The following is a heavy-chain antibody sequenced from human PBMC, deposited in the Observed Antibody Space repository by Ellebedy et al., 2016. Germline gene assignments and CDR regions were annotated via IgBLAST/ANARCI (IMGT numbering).Heavy chain of an antibody. V-gene: IGHV4-34*01. CDR2: IYYSGST. D-gene: IGHD3-22*01. CDR3: ARHGTMIVVVNP. CDR1: GGSFSGYY. J-gene: IGHJ3*01. Sequence: SETLSLTCAVYGGSFSGYYWSWIRQPPGKGLEWIGSIYYSGSTYYNPSLKSRVTISVDTSKNQFSLKLSSVTAADTAVYYCARHGTMIVVVNPWGQGTMVTVSS.